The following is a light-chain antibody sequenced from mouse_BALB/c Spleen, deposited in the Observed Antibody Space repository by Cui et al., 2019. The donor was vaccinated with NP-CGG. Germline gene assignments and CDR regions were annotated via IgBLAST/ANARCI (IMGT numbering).Light chain of an antibody. J-gene: IGLJ1*01. V-gene: IGLV1*01. CDR2: GTK. CDR1: TGAVTTSNY. Sequence: QAVVTQESALTTSPGETVTLTCRSGTGAVTTSNYANWVQEKPDHLFTGLIGGTKNRAPGVPARFSGSLIGDKAALTITGAQTEDEAIYFCALWYSNHWVFGGGTKLTVL. CDR3: ALWYSNHWV.